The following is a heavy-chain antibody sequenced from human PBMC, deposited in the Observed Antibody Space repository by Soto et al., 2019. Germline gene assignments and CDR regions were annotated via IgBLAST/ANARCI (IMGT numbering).Heavy chain of an antibody. CDR2: ISSSSSYT. D-gene: IGHD3-16*01. CDR3: ARDGLPLHWFDP. Sequence: PGGSLRLSCAASGFTFSDYYMSWIRQAPGKGLEWVSYISSSSSYTNYADSVKGRFTISKDNAKNSLYLQMNSLRAEDTAVYHCARDGLPLHWFDPWGQGTLVTVSS. CDR1: GFTFSDYY. V-gene: IGHV3-11*06. J-gene: IGHJ5*02.